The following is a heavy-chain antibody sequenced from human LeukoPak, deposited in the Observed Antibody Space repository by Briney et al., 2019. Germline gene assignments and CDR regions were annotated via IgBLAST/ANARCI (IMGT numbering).Heavy chain of an antibody. CDR2: IYSGDSDT. V-gene: IGHV5-51*01. D-gene: IGHD3-22*01. CDR3: ARHGRFQYYDSSGSDY. Sequence: GGSLKISCKGSGYRFTSFWIGWVRPMPGKGLEWMGIIYSGDSDTRYSPSFQGQVTISADKSISTAYLQWSSLKASDTAMYYCARHGRFQYYDSSGSDYWGQGTLVTVSS. J-gene: IGHJ4*02. CDR1: GYRFTSFW.